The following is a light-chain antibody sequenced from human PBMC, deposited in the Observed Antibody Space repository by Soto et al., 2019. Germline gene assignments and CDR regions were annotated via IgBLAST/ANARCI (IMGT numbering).Light chain of an antibody. CDR1: QGVRSA. Sequence: ALQLTQSPSSLSASVGDRVTITCRASQGVRSAFAWYQQKPGKVPKLLIYDASSLQSGVPSRFSGSQSGTDFTLTISSLQPEDFATYYCQQFDTYPLTFGQGTRLEI. J-gene: IGKJ5*01. V-gene: IGKV1-13*02. CDR3: QQFDTYPLT. CDR2: DAS.